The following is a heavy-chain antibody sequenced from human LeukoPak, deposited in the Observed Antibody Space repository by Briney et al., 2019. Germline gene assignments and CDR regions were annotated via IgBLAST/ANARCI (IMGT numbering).Heavy chain of an antibody. J-gene: IGHJ4*02. Sequence: GGSLRLSCAASGFTFTSYWMHWVRQAPGKGLVWVSRITSDGRTNYADSVKGRFTISRDNAKNTLYLQMNSLRAEDTAVYYCARVDTSMVTQDYWGQGTMVTVSS. CDR3: ARVDTSMVTQDY. V-gene: IGHV3-74*01. CDR2: ITSDGRT. CDR1: GFTFTSYW. D-gene: IGHD5-18*01.